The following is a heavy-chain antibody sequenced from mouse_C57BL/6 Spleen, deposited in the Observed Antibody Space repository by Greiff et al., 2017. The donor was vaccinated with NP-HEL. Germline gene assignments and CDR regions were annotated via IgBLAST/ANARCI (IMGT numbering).Heavy chain of an antibody. CDR1: GYTFTSYW. J-gene: IGHJ1*03. D-gene: IGHD1-1*01. CDR3: ARGGVYYYGSSSFWYFDV. CDR2: IHPNSGST. V-gene: IGHV1-64*01. Sequence: QVQLQQPGAELVKPGASVKLSCKASGYTFTSYWMHWVKQRPGQGLEWIGMIHPNSGSTNYNEKFKSKATLTVDKSSSTAYMQLSSLTSEDSAVYYCARGGVYYYGSSSFWYFDVWGTGTTVTVSS.